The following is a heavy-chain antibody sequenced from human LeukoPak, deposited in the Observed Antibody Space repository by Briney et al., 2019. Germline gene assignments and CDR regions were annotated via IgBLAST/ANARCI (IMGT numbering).Heavy chain of an antibody. CDR1: GFTFTSNW. CDR2: IKHDGTKK. Sequence: GSLRLSSAASGFTFTSNWMSWLRPAPGLGLECATNIKHDGTKKYYVDSVKGRFTISRDNAKNSLYLRMNSLRAEDTAVYYCARDSSVAKYDFWSGYYHNWFDPWGQGTLVTVSS. V-gene: IGHV3-7*01. CDR3: ARDSSVAKYDFWSGYYHNWFDP. D-gene: IGHD3-3*01. J-gene: IGHJ5*02.